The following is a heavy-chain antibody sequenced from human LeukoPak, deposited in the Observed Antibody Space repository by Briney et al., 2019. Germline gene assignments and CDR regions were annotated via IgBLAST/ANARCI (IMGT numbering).Heavy chain of an antibody. J-gene: IGHJ4*02. V-gene: IGHV3-53*01. CDR1: GFTVSNNF. D-gene: IGHD6-19*01. CDR3: ARRGYNSRSYIGEDF. CDR2: IYAGSVT. Sequence: GGSLRLSCAASGFTVSNNFMTWVRQSPGKGLEYVSVIYAGSVTYYADSVKGRFTISRDNSKNTLYLQMNSLRAEDTAVYYCARRGYNSRSYIGEDFWGQGTLVTVSS.